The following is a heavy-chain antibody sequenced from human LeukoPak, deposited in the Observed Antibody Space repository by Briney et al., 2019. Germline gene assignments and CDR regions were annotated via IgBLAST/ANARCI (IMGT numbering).Heavy chain of an antibody. CDR2: IRNKANGGTA. D-gene: IGHD6-19*01. CDR3: SRAYSTGWLGINDY. Sequence: PGGSLRLSCSAGGFTFSDYAVTWVRQAPGKGLEWVGFIRNKANGGTADCAASVKGRFTISRDNSKTLAYLQMNSLKIEDTAVYYCSRAYSTGWLGINDYWGQGAQVTVSS. J-gene: IGHJ4*02. CDR1: GFTFSDYA. V-gene: IGHV3-49*04.